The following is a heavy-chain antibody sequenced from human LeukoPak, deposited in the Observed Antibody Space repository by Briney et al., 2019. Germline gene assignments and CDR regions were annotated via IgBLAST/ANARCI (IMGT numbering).Heavy chain of an antibody. CDR1: GGSISSYY. CDR3: ARHYDSSGEGDAFDI. D-gene: IGHD3-22*01. Sequence: SETLSLTCTVSGGSISSYYWSWIRQPPGKGLEWIGYIYTSGSTNYTPSLKSRVTISVDTSKNQFSLKLSSVTAADTAVYYCARHYDSSGEGDAFDIWGQGTMVTVSS. J-gene: IGHJ3*02. V-gene: IGHV4-4*09. CDR2: IYTSGST.